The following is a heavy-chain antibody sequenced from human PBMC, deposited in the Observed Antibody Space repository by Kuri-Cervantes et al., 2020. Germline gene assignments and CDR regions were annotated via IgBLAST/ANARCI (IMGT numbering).Heavy chain of an antibody. D-gene: IGHD2-8*02. CDR2: MNAGNGNT. V-gene: IGHV1-3*01. CDR3: ASSQYCTGGVCPPLGQYYMDV. CDR1: GYTFTSYD. J-gene: IGHJ6*03. Sequence: ASVKVSCKASGYTFTSYDINWVRQATGQGLEWMGWMNAGNGNTKYSQKFQGRVTITRDTSASTAYMELRSLRSDDTAVYYCASSQYCTGGVCPPLGQYYMDVWGKGTTVTVSS.